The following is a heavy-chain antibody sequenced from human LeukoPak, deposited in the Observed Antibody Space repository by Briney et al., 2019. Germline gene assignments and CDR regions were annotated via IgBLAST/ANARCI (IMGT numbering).Heavy chain of an antibody. V-gene: IGHV3-30*18. CDR1: GFTFSSYG. J-gene: IGHJ6*02. CDR3: AKDSYYDSSGYYYYYGMDV. Sequence: GGSLRLSCAASGFTFSSYGMHWVRQAPGKGLEWVAVISYDGSNKYYADSVKGRFTISRDNSKNTLYLQMNSLRAEDTAVYCCAKDSYYDSSGYYYYYGMDVWGQGTTVTVSS. D-gene: IGHD3-22*01. CDR2: ISYDGSNK.